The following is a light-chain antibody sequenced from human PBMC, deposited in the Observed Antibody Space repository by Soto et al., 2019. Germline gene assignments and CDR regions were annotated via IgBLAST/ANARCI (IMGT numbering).Light chain of an antibody. CDR2: GAF. J-gene: IGKJ1*01. CDR3: PQYSHWPRT. CDR1: QSVGTN. Sequence: EIVMTQSPGTLSVSPGERATLSCRASQSVGTNLAWYQQTDGQAPRLLIYGAFMPANGIPARFSGSWSGTEFTLHVSSLQSEDFAVYYCPQYSHWPRTFGQGTKVEIK. V-gene: IGKV3D-15*01.